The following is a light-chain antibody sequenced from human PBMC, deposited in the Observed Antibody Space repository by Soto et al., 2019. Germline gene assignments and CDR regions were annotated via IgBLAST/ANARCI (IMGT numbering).Light chain of an antibody. V-gene: IGKV1-5*03. J-gene: IGKJ1*01. CDR1: QYISTW. CDR2: KAS. CDR3: QQYDSYPWT. Sequence: DIQMTQSPSTLSASGGDKVTLTCRASQYISTWLAWYQQKPGKAPKLLIYKASDLQSGVPSRFSGSGSGTEFTLTISSLQPDDFATYYCQQYDSYPWTFGQGTKVE.